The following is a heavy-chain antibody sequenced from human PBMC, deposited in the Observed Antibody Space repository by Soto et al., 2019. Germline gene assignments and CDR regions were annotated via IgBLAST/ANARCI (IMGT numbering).Heavy chain of an antibody. CDR3: ARAAENDSSGYFAFDI. Sequence: GGSLRLSCAASGFTVSSNYMSWVRQAPGKGLEWVSVIYSGGSTYYEDSVKGRFTISRDNSKNKLYLQMNSLRAEDTAVYYCARAAENDSSGYFAFDIWGQGTMVTVSS. CDR1: GFTVSSNY. V-gene: IGHV3-66*01. CDR2: IYSGGST. D-gene: IGHD3-22*01. J-gene: IGHJ3*02.